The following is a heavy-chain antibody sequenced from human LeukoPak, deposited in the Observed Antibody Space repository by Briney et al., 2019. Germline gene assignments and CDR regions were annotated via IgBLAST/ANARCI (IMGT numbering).Heavy chain of an antibody. CDR1: GVTLSNYA. Sequence: PGGSLRLSCVASGVTLSNYAMSWARQAPGKGLEWVSGISSSGSGGNTYYADSVKGRFTISRDSSRNTLFLHMNTLRAEDTAVYYCARTRITMIVGLASRFDYWGQGTLVTVSS. CDR3: ARTRITMIVGLASRFDY. CDR2: ISSSGSGGNT. J-gene: IGHJ4*02. V-gene: IGHV3-23*01. D-gene: IGHD3-22*01.